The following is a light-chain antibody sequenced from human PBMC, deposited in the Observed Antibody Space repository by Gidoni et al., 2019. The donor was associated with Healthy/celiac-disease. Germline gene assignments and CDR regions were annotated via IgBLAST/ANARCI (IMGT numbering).Light chain of an antibody. CDR1: QDISNY. J-gene: IGKJ2*04. CDR2: DAS. CDR3: QQYDNLPLMCS. V-gene: IGKV1-33*01. Sequence: DIQMTQSPSSLSASVGDRVTITCQASQDISNYLNWYQQKPGKAPKLLIYDASNLETGVPSRFSGSGSGTDFTFTISSLQPEDIATYYCQQYDNLPLMCSFGQXTKLEIK.